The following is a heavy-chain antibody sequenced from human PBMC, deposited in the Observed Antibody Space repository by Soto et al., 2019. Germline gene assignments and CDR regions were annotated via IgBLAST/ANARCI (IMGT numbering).Heavy chain of an antibody. J-gene: IGHJ4*02. CDR1: GFTFSSYS. CDR3: ARIAVAGPYNACFDY. V-gene: IGHV3-21*01. CDR2: ISSSSSYI. D-gene: IGHD6-19*01. Sequence: GGSLRLSCAASGFTFSSYSMNWVRQAPGKGLEWVSSISSSSSYIYYADSVKGRFTISRDNAKNSLYLQMNSLRAEDTAVYYCARIAVAGPYNACFDYWGQGTLVTVSS.